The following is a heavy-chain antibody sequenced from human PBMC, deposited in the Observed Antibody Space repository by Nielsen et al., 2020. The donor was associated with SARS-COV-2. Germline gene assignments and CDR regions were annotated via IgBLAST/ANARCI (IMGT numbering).Heavy chain of an antibody. Sequence: GESLKISCAASGFTFSSYAMHWVRQAPGKGLELVAVISYDGSNKYYADSVKGRFTISRDNSKNTLYLQMNSLRAEDTAVYYCARVGHSSSWWGQGTLVTVSS. V-gene: IGHV3-30*04. CDR3: ARVGHSSSW. D-gene: IGHD6-13*01. CDR1: GFTFSSYA. CDR2: ISYDGSNK. J-gene: IGHJ4*02.